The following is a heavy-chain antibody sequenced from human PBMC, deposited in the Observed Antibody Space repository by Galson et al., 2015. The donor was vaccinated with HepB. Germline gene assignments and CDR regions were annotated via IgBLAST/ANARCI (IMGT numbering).Heavy chain of an antibody. V-gene: IGHV6-1*01. D-gene: IGHD4-17*01. CDR3: ARDTAVTTKGNVLSAFDI. Sequence: CAISGDSVSSNIAAWNWIRQSPSRGLEWLGRTYYRSKWYNDYAVSVKSRITINPDTSKNQFSLQLNSVTPEDTAVYYCARDTAVTTKGNVLSAFDIWGQGTMVTVSS. J-gene: IGHJ3*02. CDR1: GDSVSSNIAA. CDR2: TYYRSKWYN.